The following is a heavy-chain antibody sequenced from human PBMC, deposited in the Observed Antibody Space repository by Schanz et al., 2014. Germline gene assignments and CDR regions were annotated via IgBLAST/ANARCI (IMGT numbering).Heavy chain of an antibody. Sequence: EVQLVESGGVVAQPGGSLRLSCAASGFSFDDYTMHWVRQAPGKGLEWVSLIDRDGGHTYYADSVKGRFTISRDNSKNSLYLQMNSLRTEDTVLYYCAKDSRGSSFDMDVWGQGTTVTVSS. CDR2: IDRDGGHT. J-gene: IGHJ6*02. CDR3: AKDSRGSSFDMDV. D-gene: IGHD1-26*01. CDR1: GFSFDDYT. V-gene: IGHV3-43*01.